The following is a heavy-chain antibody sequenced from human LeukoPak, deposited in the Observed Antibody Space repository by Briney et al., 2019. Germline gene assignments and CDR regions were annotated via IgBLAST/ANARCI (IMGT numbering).Heavy chain of an antibody. CDR2: INPNSGGT. J-gene: IGHJ5*02. CDR1: GYSFTGNY. V-gene: IGHV1-2*02. CDR3: ASMPRIAAAGMWFDP. D-gene: IGHD6-13*01. Sequence: ASVKVSYKVSGYSFTGNYMQCWRRAPPRRLVGRGWINPNSGGTNYAQKFQGRVTMTRATSISTAYMERSRLRSDDTAVYSWASMPRIAAAGMWFDPWGQGTLVTVSS.